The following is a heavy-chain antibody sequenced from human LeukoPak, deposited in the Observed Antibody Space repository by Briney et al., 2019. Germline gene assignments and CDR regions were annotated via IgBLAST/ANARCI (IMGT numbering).Heavy chain of an antibody. CDR1: GGSISSYY. D-gene: IGHD6-13*01. CDR3: AREFHYSTSWSNSFDY. Sequence: PSETLSLTCTVSGGSISSYYWSWIRQPPGKGLEWIGYIYYSGSTNYNPSLKGRVTISVDTSKNQFSLKLSSVTAADTAVYYCAREFHYSTSWSNSFDYWGQGTLVTVSS. J-gene: IGHJ4*02. V-gene: IGHV4-59*12. CDR2: IYYSGST.